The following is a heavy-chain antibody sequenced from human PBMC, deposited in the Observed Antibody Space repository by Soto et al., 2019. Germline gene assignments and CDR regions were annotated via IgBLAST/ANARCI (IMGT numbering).Heavy chain of an antibody. CDR2: ITHRFGTT. CDR3: ARVEIADTKMIIAWFAP. CDR1: GDTFTNYA. D-gene: IGHD3-16*01. Sequence: QVSLVQSGPEVKKPGSSVKVSCRASGDTFTNYAITWVRQARGQGLEWMGGITHRFGTTTYAQRFQGRLTLIADESSSTVYMQLTSLSSDDTAVYYCARVEIADTKMIIAWFAPWGQGTLVTVTS. V-gene: IGHV1-69*01. J-gene: IGHJ5*02.